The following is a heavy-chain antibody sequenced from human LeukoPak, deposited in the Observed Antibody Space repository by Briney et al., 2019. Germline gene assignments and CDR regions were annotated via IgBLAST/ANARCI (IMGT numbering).Heavy chain of an antibody. CDR2: INHSGST. V-gene: IGHV4-34*01. D-gene: IGHD5-12*01. J-gene: IGHJ4*02. CDR1: GFTFSSYS. Sequence: PGGSLRLSCAASGFTFSSYSMNWVRQAPGKGLEWIGEINHSGSTNYNPSLKSRVTISVDTSKNQFSLKLSSVTAADTAVYYCARGTVDIVAFFWGQGTLVTVSS. CDR3: ARGTVDIVAFF.